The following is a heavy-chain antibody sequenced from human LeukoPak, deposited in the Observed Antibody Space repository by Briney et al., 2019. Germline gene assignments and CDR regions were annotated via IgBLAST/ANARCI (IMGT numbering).Heavy chain of an antibody. Sequence: PGGSLRLSCVASGFTFSSSEMNWVRQAPGKGLEWVSYISSSGSTIYYADSVKGRFTISRDNAKNSLYLQMNSLRAEDTAVYYCAELGITMIGGVWGKGTTVTISS. CDR1: GFTFSSSE. D-gene: IGHD3-10*02. J-gene: IGHJ6*04. V-gene: IGHV3-48*03. CDR3: AELGITMIGGV. CDR2: ISSSGSTI.